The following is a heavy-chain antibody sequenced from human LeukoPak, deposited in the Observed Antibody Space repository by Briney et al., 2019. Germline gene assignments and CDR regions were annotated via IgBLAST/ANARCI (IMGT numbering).Heavy chain of an antibody. CDR1: GGTFSSYA. D-gene: IGHD2-2*01. CDR2: IIPIFGTA. V-gene: IGHV1-69*01. Sequence: SVKVSCKASGGTFSSYAISWVRQAPGQGLEWMGGIIPIFGTANYAQKFQGRVTITADASTSTAYMELSSLRSEDTAVYYCAREKIVVVPAAMVGWFDPWGQGTLVTVSS. J-gene: IGHJ5*02. CDR3: AREKIVVVPAAMVGWFDP.